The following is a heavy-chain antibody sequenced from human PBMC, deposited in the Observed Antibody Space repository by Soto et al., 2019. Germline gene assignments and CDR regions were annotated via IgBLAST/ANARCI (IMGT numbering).Heavy chain of an antibody. CDR1: GGTFSSYA. CDR2: IIPIFGTA. Sequence: GAPVKVSCKASGGTFSSYAISWGRQAPGQGLESMGGIIPIFGTANYAQKFQGRVTITADESTSTDYMELSSLRSEDTAVYYCARAPYSGSYDAFDIWGQGTMVTVSS. CDR3: ARAPYSGSYDAFDI. D-gene: IGHD1-26*01. V-gene: IGHV1-69*13. J-gene: IGHJ3*02.